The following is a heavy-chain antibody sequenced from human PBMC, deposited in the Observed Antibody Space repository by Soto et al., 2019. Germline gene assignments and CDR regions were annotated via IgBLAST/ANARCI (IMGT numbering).Heavy chain of an antibody. V-gene: IGHV4-34*01. CDR2: INHSGST. CDR3: ARAGLLWFGELLPGMDV. CDR1: GGSFSGYY. D-gene: IGHD3-10*01. Sequence: PSETLSLTCAVYGGSFSGYYWSWIRQPPGKGLEWIGEINHSGSTNYNPSLKSRVTISVDTSKNQFSLKLSSVTAADTAVYYCARAGLLWFGELLPGMDVWGQGTTVTV. J-gene: IGHJ6*02.